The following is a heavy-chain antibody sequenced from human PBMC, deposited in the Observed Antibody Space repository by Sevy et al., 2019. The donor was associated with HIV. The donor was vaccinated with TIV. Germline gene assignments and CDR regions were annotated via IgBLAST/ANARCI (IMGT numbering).Heavy chain of an antibody. D-gene: IGHD6-13*01. J-gene: IGHJ4*02. CDR3: ARSYSSSWYILYYFEY. CDR1: GFSFSSYS. CDR2: IGSSNSYI. V-gene: IGHV3-21*01. Sequence: GSLRLSCAASGFSFSSYSVSWVRQAPGNGLEWVASIGSSNSYIYYADSVKGRFTISRDNAKNSLFLHMNTLRAEDTAVYYCARSYSSSWYILYYFEYWGQRTPVTVSS.